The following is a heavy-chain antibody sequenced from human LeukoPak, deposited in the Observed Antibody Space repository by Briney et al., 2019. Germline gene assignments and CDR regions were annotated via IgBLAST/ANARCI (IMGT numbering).Heavy chain of an antibody. Sequence: GGSLRLSCAASGFTFSSYAMSWVRQAPGKGLEWVADISGSAVNTYYADSVKGRFTIYRDNSKNILYLQVYRLRAEDTALYYCAKDSYITVGEFDSWGQGTLVTVSS. CDR1: GFTFSSYA. CDR2: ISGSAVNT. CDR3: AKDSYITVGEFDS. J-gene: IGHJ4*02. V-gene: IGHV3-23*01. D-gene: IGHD6-19*01.